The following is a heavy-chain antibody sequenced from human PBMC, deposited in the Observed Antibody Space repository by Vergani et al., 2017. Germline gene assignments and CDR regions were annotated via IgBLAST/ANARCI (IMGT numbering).Heavy chain of an antibody. CDR3: ARGNYDILTGYSGGNWFDP. D-gene: IGHD3-9*01. V-gene: IGHV4-39*07. Sequence: QVQLQESGPGLVKPSETLSLTCTVSGGSISSSSYYWGWIRQPPGKGLEWIGSIYYSGSTYYNPSLKSRVTISVDTSKNQFSLKLSSVTAADTAVYYCARGNYDILTGYSGGNWFDPWGQGTLVTVAS. CDR1: GGSISSSSYY. J-gene: IGHJ5*02. CDR2: IYYSGST.